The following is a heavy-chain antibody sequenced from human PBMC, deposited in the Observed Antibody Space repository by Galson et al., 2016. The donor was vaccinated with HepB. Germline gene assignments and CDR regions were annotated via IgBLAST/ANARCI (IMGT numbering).Heavy chain of an antibody. D-gene: IGHD4-11*01. CDR3: ARGKRADYKDAFEL. J-gene: IGHJ3*01. CDR2: IWYDGSES. CDR1: GFSFHRFG. Sequence: SLRLSCAASGFSFHRFGMHWVRQAPGKRLEWVAVIWYDGSESEYLDSVQGRFTVSRDNSKKTLYLQMDSLRNDETAVYYCARGKRADYKDAFELWGQGTRVTVSS. V-gene: IGHV3-33*01.